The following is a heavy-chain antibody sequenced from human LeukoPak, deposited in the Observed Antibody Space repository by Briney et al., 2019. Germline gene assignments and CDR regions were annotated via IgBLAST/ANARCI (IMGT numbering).Heavy chain of an antibody. J-gene: IGHJ5*02. Sequence: SQTLSLTCTVSGGSLSSGGYYWGWIRQHPGKGLGWIGYIYYSGNTYYNPSLKSRVTISVDTSKNQFSLNLSSVTAADTAVYYCARGVMLHASFDWFDPWGQGTLVTVSS. CDR1: GGSLSSGGYY. V-gene: IGHV4-31*03. D-gene: IGHD2-8*01. CDR2: IYYSGNT. CDR3: ARGVMLHASFDWFDP.